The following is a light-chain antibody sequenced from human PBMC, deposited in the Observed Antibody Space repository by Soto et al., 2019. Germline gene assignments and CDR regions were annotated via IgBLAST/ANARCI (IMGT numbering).Light chain of an antibody. V-gene: IGKV1-12*01. CDR1: HGMSRW. CDR3: HQANSFPHT. J-gene: IGKJ2*01. Sequence: DIQMTQSPCSVSASVGDRGTITCRASHGMSRWLAWYQQKPGKAPKLLIYAASSLQSGVPSRFSGSGSGTDFTLTISSLQPEDFATYYCHQANSFPHTFGQGTKLEIK. CDR2: AAS.